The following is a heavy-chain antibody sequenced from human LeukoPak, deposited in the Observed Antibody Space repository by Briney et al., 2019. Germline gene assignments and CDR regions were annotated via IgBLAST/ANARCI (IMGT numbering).Heavy chain of an antibody. CDR1: GFTFSTNS. CDR3: ARDRGRGFCSGGSCPTPDFDS. Sequence: GGSLRLSCAASGFTFSTNSMNWVRQAPGKGLEWVSSISTSSSFIFYADSLRGRFTISRDNAKNSLYLQINSLRAEDTAVYYCARDRGRGFCSGGSCPTPDFDSWGQGTLVTVSS. D-gene: IGHD2-15*01. V-gene: IGHV3-21*01. CDR2: ISTSSSFI. J-gene: IGHJ4*02.